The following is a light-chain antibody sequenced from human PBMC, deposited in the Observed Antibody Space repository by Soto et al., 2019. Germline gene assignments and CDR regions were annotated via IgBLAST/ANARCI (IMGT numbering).Light chain of an antibody. CDR1: QSVSSTY. Sequence: IVLTQSPGTLSLSPGERATLSCRASQSVSSTYLAWYQQKPGQAPRLLIYGASSRATGIPDRFSGSGSGTDFTLTISRLEPEDFAVYYCQQYDGSSPQTFGQGTKVEIK. CDR3: QQYDGSSPQT. V-gene: IGKV3-20*01. J-gene: IGKJ1*01. CDR2: GAS.